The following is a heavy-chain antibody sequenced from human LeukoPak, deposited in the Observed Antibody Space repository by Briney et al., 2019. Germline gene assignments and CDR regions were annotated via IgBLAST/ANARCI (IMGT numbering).Heavy chain of an antibody. V-gene: IGHV3-30*03. CDR1: GFRFNTYW. D-gene: IGHD6-13*01. Sequence: GGSLRLSCAASGFRFNTYWMSWVRQAPGKGLEWVAVISYDGSNKYYADSVKGRFTISRDNSKNTLYLQMDSLRAEDTAVYYCAWVNRYSSSWYIDSPDYWGQGTLVTVSS. CDR3: AWVNRYSSSWYIDSPDY. J-gene: IGHJ4*02. CDR2: ISYDGSNK.